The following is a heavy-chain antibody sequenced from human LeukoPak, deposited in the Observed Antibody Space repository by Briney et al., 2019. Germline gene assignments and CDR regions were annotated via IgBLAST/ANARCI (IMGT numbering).Heavy chain of an antibody. V-gene: IGHV1-2*02. J-gene: IGHJ3*02. D-gene: IGHD3-22*01. CDR2: INPNSGGT. CDR1: GYTFTGYY. CDR3: ARDYYYDSSGYYRRDAFDI. Sequence: ASVKVSCKASGYTFTGYYMHWVRQAPGQGLEWMGWINPNSGGTNYAQKFQGRVTKTRDTSISTAYMELSRLRSDDTAVYYCARDYYYDSSGYYRRDAFDIWGQGTMVTVSS.